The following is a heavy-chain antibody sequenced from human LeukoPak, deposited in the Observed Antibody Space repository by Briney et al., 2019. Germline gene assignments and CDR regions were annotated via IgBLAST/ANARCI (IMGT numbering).Heavy chain of an antibody. CDR2: IRSKAYGGTT. V-gene: IGHV3-49*03. D-gene: IGHD1-26*01. J-gene: IGHJ5*02. CDR1: GFTFGDYA. CDR3: TRDWSGSYYEAWFDP. Sequence: GGSLRLSCTASGFTFGDYAMSWFRQAPGKGLEWVGFIRSKAYGGTTEYAASVKGRFTISRDDSKSIAYLQMNSLKTEDTAVYYCTRDWSGSYYEAWFDPWGQGTLVTVSS.